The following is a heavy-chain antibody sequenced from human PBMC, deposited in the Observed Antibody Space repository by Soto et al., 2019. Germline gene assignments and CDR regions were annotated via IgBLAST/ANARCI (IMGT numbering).Heavy chain of an antibody. CDR1: GYSFTSYW. Sequence: PGESLKISCKGSGYSFTSYWIGWVRQMPGKGLEWMGIIYPGDSDTRYSPSFQGQVTISADKSIRTAYLQWSSLKASDTAMYYCARLGCSSTSCSPRGPFDPWGQGTLVTVSS. D-gene: IGHD2-2*01. CDR3: ARLGCSSTSCSPRGPFDP. J-gene: IGHJ5*02. CDR2: IYPGDSDT. V-gene: IGHV5-51*01.